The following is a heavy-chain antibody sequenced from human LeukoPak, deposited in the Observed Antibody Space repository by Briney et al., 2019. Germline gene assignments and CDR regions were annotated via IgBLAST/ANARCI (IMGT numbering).Heavy chain of an antibody. D-gene: IGHD2-15*01. CDR2: INYSGST. CDR1: GGSIASRSYY. CDR3: ARRYSSGSSYFDY. J-gene: IGHJ4*02. V-gene: IGHV4-39*01. Sequence: SETLSLTCTVSGGSIASRSYYWGWIRQPPGKGLEWIGDINYSGSTYYNASLRSRVTMSVDTSRSQFSLKLTSVTAADTAVYYCARRYSSGSSYFDYWGQGTLATVS.